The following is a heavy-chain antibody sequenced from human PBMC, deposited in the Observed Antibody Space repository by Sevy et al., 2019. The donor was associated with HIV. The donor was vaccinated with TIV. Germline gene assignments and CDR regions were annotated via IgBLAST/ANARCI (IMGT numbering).Heavy chain of an antibody. D-gene: IGHD6-6*01. CDR2: ITWHSYNI. V-gene: IGHV3-9*01. CDR3: ARSRASYYGMDV. Sequence: GGSLRLSCAASGFNFGDYAMHWVRQAPGKGLEWVSGITWHSYNIGYADSVKGRLTISRDNAKNSLYLQMNSLRTEDTALYYCARSRASYYGMDVWGQGTTVTVSS. CDR1: GFNFGDYA. J-gene: IGHJ6*02.